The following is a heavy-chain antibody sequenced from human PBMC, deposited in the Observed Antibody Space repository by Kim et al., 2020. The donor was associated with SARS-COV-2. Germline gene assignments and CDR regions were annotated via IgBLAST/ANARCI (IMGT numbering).Heavy chain of an antibody. CDR3: ASGPRYSYAPYYFDY. Sequence: GESLKISCKGSGYSFTSYWIGWVRQMPGKGLEWMGIIYPGDSDTRYSPSFQGQVTISADKSISTAYLQWSSLKASDTAMYYCASGPRYSYAPYYFDYWGQGTLVTVSS. CDR2: IYPGDSDT. D-gene: IGHD5-18*01. CDR1: GYSFTSYW. J-gene: IGHJ4*02. V-gene: IGHV5-51*01.